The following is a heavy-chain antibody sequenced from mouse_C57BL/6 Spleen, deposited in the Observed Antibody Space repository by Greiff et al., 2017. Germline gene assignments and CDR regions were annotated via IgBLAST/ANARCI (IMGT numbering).Heavy chain of an antibody. V-gene: IGHV1-72*01. J-gene: IGHJ2*01. CDR3: AIYYYGSSYKYYFDY. CDR2: IDPNSGGT. D-gene: IGHD1-1*01. CDR1: GYTFTSYW. Sequence: QVQLQQPGAELVKPGASVKLSCKASGYTFTSYWMHWVKQRPGRGLEWIGRIDPNSGGTKYNEKFKSQATLTVDKPSSTAYMQLSSLTSEDSAVYYCAIYYYGSSYKYYFDYWGQGTTLTVSS.